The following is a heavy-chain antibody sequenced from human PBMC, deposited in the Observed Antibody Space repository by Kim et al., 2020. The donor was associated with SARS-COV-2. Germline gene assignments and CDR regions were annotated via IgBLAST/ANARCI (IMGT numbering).Heavy chain of an antibody. CDR3: AKEEGSGYSSGWTYYYYGMDV. V-gene: IGHV3-30*18. Sequence: GGSLRLSCAASGFTFSSYGMHWVRQAPGKGLEWVAVISYDGGNNYYADSVKGRFTISRDNSKNTLYLQMNSLRAEDTAVYYCAKEEGSGYSSGWTYYYYGMDVWGQGTTVTVSS. J-gene: IGHJ6*02. CDR1: GFTFSSYG. D-gene: IGHD6-19*01. CDR2: ISYDGGNN.